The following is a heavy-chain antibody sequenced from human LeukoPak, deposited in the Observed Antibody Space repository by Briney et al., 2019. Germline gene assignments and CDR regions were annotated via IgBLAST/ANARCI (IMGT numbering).Heavy chain of an antibody. Sequence: PGGSLRLSCAASGFAFSNYNMNWVRQAPGKGLEWVSYISSSSHSIYYADSVKGRFTISRDNAKNSLYLQMNSLRAEDTAVYYCARDAGPRLGSESDYWGQGTLVTVSS. CDR1: GFAFSNYN. CDR2: ISSSSHSI. J-gene: IGHJ4*02. V-gene: IGHV3-48*04. D-gene: IGHD5/OR15-5a*01. CDR3: ARDAGPRLGSESDY.